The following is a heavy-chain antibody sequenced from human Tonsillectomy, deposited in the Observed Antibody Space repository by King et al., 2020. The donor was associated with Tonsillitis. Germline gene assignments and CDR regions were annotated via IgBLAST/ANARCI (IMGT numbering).Heavy chain of an antibody. J-gene: IGHJ3*02. Sequence: QLVQSGGGVVRPGGSLRLSCAASGFTFDDYGMSWVCQAPGKGLEWVSNINWSGGSTGYADSVKGRFTISRDNAKNSLYLQMNSLRAEDTALYHCARRQSNYYDSSGYYEGTAFDIWGQGTMVTVSS. CDR1: GFTFDDYG. CDR3: ARRQSNYYDSSGYYEGTAFDI. D-gene: IGHD3-22*01. V-gene: IGHV3-20*01. CDR2: INWSGGST.